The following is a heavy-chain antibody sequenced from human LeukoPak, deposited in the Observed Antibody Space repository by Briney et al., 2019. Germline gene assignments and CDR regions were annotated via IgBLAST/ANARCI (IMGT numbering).Heavy chain of an antibody. Sequence: GGSLRLSCAASGFTFSSYGMHWVRQAPGKRLEWVAVIWYDGSNKYYADSVKGRFTISRDNSKNTLYLQMNSLRAEDTALYYCARERGYYDSSGYYPYFDYWGQGTLVTVSS. CDR3: ARERGYYDSSGYYPYFDY. D-gene: IGHD3-22*01. CDR2: IWYDGSNK. CDR1: GFTFSSYG. V-gene: IGHV3-33*01. J-gene: IGHJ4*02.